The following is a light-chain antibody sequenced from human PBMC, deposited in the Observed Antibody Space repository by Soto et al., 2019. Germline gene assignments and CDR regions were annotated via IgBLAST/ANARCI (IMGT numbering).Light chain of an antibody. CDR1: QTIRSNY. V-gene: IGKV3-20*01. CDR3: QQYGSSPWT. CDR2: GAS. Sequence: ETVLTQSPGTLSLSPGERATLSCRASQTIRSNYLAWYRQTPGQAPRLLIYGASNRATGITDRFSGSGSGTDFPLIIRRLEPEDFALYYCQQYGSSPWTFGQGIKVEIK. J-gene: IGKJ1*01.